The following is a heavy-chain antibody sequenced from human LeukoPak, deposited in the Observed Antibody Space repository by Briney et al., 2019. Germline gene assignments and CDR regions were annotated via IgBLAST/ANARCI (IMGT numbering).Heavy chain of an antibody. D-gene: IGHD3-16*01. CDR1: GFTFSSYG. J-gene: IGHJ4*02. Sequence: GGSLRLSCAASGFTFSSYGMHWVRQAPGKGLEWVAVIWYDGSNKYYADSVKGRFTISRDNAKNSLYLQMNSLRADDTAVYYCARGRDPYYYCGYWGQGTPVTVSS. CDR2: IWYDGSNK. CDR3: ARGRDPYYYCGY. V-gene: IGHV3-33*03.